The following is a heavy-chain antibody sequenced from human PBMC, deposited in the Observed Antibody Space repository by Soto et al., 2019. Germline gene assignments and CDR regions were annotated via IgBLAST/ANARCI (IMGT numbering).Heavy chain of an antibody. D-gene: IGHD3-16*01. CDR3: AKRPGGMLENWHFDV. CDR1: GFTFRDHA. J-gene: IGHJ2*01. CDR2: ISSNGGGT. V-gene: IGHV3-23*01. Sequence: EVQLLESGGGLVQPGGSLRLSCAASGFTFRDHAMSWVRQAPGKGLQWVSDISSNGGGTFYADSVKGRFTISRDNSKNTLHLQMNRLRDEDTAIYYCAKRPGGMLENWHFDVWGRGSLVPVSS.